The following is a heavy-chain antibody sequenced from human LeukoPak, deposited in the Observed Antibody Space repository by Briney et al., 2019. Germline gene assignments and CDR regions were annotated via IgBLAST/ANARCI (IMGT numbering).Heavy chain of an antibody. D-gene: IGHD4-17*01. CDR3: ARDHYGVQYYY. CDR2: ISGSGGDT. CDR1: GFTFSSHG. Sequence: GGSLRLSCAASGFTFSSHGMSWVRQGPGKGLEWVSGISGSGGDTYYADSVKGRFTISRDNSKSTLYLQMNSLKTEDTAVYYCARDHYGVQYYYWGQGTLVTVSS. V-gene: IGHV3-23*01. J-gene: IGHJ4*02.